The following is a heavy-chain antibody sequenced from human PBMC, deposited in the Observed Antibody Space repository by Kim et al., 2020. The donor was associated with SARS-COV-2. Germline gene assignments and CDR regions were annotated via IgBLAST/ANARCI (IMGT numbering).Heavy chain of an antibody. CDR3: ARFRDGYNPFDY. V-gene: IGHV4-59*08. D-gene: IGHD5-12*01. CDR2: IYYSGST. J-gene: IGHJ4*02. Sequence: SETLSLTCTVSGVSIVSYYWSWIRQPPGKGLEWIGYIYYSGSTNYNPSLKSRVTMSVDTSKNQLSLKLSSVTAADTAVYYCARFRDGYNPFDYWGQGTLVTVSS. CDR1: GVSIVSYY.